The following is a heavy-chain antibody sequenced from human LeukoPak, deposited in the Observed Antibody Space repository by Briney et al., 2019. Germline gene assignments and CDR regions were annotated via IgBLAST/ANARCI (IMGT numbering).Heavy chain of an antibody. V-gene: IGHV4-59*01. CDR2: IYYNGNT. J-gene: IGHJ4*02. Sequence: SETLPLTCTVSGGSINTYYWTWIRQPPGKRLEWVGYIYYNGNTNYNPSLRSRVTMSLDTSKNQFSLKLSSVTAADTAVYYCARDIRGSGYHLFDYWGQGTLVTVSS. D-gene: IGHD3-22*01. CDR1: GGSINTYY. CDR3: ARDIRGSGYHLFDY.